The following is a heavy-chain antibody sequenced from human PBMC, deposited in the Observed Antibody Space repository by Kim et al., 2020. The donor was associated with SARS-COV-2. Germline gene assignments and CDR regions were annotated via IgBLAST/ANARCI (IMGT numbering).Heavy chain of an antibody. D-gene: IGHD4-17*01. CDR3: ARYGDRGTSARVGFDY. V-gene: IGHV1-3*01. Sequence: KFQGRVTITRDTSASTAYMELSSLRSEDTAVYYCARYGDRGTSARVGFDYWGQGTLVTVSS. J-gene: IGHJ4*02.